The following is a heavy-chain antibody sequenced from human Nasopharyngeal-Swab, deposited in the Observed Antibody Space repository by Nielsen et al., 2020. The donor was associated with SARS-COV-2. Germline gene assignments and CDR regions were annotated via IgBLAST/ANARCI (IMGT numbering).Heavy chain of an antibody. CDR1: GGSFSGYY. D-gene: IGHD2-2*01. J-gene: IGHJ3*02. CDR2: INHSGST. CDR3: AREPARVVVPAAKASDI. Sequence: GSLRLSCAVYGGSFSGYYWSWIRQPPGKGLEWIGEINHSGSTNYNPSLKSRVTISVDTSKNQFSLKLSSVTAADTAVYYCAREPARVVVPAAKASDIWGQGTMVTVSS. V-gene: IGHV4-34*01.